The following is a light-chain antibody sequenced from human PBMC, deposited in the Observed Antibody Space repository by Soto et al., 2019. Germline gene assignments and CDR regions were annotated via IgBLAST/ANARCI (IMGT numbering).Light chain of an antibody. Sequence: DIQMTQSPPSLSASIGDRVTITCRASQSIAWLAWYQQKPGKAPKLLIYDASSLESGVPSRFSGSGSGTEFTLTISSLQPDDFATYYCQQYNRYWTFGQGTKVDIK. CDR3: QQYNRYWT. CDR2: DAS. CDR1: QSIAW. V-gene: IGKV1-5*01. J-gene: IGKJ1*01.